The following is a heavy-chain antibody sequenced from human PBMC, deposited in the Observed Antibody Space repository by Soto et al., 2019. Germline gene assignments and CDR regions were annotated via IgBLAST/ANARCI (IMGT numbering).Heavy chain of an antibody. Sequence: GGSLRLSCAASGFTFSSYAMSWVRQAPGKGLEWVSAISGSGGSTYYADSVKGRFTISRDNSKNTLYLQMNSLRAEDTAVYYCAKADIVVVVAATPLDYWGQGTLVTVSS. CDR1: GFTFSSYA. V-gene: IGHV3-23*01. CDR2: ISGSGGST. CDR3: AKADIVVVVAATPLDY. J-gene: IGHJ4*02. D-gene: IGHD2-15*01.